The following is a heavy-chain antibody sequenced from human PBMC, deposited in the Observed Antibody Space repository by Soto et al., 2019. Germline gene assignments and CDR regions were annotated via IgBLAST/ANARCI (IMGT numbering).Heavy chain of an antibody. CDR1: CGSFSSYC. V-gene: IGHV4-34*01. CDR2: INHSGST. CDR3: ARTSRFDC. J-gene: IGHJ4*02. Sequence: QVQLQQWGAGLLKPSETLSLTCAVYCGSFSSYCWSWIRQPPGKGLEWIGEINHSGSTNYNPSLKSRVTMSVDTSKNQFSLKLSSVTAADTAVYYCARTSRFDCWGQGTLVTVSS. D-gene: IGHD6-6*01.